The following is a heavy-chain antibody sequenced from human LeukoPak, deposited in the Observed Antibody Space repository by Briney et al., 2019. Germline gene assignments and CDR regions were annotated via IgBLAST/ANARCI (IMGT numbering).Heavy chain of an antibody. D-gene: IGHD3-10*01. V-gene: IGHV4-39*01. CDR2: ISYGGST. Sequence: SETLSLTCSVSGGSVSSTTYYWGWIRQPPGKGLEWIGSISYGGSTHYNPSLKSRLTISVDTSKNQFSLELSSVTAADTAVYFCARSRYDSGTYALEEWGQGTLVTVSS. CDR1: GGSVSSTTYY. CDR3: ARSRYDSGTYALEE. J-gene: IGHJ4*02.